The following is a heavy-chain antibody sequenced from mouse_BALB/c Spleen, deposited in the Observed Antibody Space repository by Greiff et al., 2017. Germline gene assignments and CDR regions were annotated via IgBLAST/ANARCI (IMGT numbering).Heavy chain of an antibody. Sequence: DVKLQESGPGLVKPSQSLSLTCSVTGYSITSGYYWNWIRQFPGNKLEWMGYISYDGSNNYNPSLKNRISITRDTSKNQFFLKLNSVTTEDTATYYCAREIYGNYAMDYWGQGTSVTFSS. CDR2: ISYDGSN. CDR3: AREIYGNYAMDY. CDR1: GYSITSGYY. J-gene: IGHJ4*01. D-gene: IGHD2-1*01. V-gene: IGHV3-6*02.